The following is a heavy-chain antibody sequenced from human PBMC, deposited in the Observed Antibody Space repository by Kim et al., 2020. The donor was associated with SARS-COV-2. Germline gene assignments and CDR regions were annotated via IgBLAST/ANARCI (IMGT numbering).Heavy chain of an antibody. D-gene: IGHD6-13*01. CDR3: ASHSSSWYAFHYFDY. Sequence: SETLSLTCTVSGGSISSSSYYWGWIRQPPGKGLEWIGSIYYSGSTYYNPSLKSRVTISVDTSKNQFSLKLSSVTAADTAVYYCASHSSSWYAFHYFDYWGQGTLVTVSS. CDR2: IYYSGST. V-gene: IGHV4-39*01. CDR1: GGSISSSSYY. J-gene: IGHJ4*02.